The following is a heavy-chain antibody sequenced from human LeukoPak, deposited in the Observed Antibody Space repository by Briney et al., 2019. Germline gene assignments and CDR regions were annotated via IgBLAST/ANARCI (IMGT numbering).Heavy chain of an antibody. CDR2: LGTTGNT. V-gene: IGHV4-4*08. D-gene: IGHD3-9*01. J-gene: IGHJ3*02. CDR1: GGSISSYY. Sequence: PSETLSLTCTVSGGSISSYYLSWTRQPTGKGLEWICSLGTTGNTNYTRSLKGRFTISRDKSKNPFFLKMNSVTAADTAMYYCARARYVNSFYAFDIWGQGTLVSVSS. CDR3: ARARYVNSFYAFDI.